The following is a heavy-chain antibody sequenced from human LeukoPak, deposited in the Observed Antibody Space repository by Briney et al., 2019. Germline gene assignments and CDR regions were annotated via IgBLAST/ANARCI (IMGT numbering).Heavy chain of an antibody. CDR3: ARGGYSSGPYYYYYYMDV. Sequence: ASVKVSCKASGYTFTGYYMHWVRQAPGQGLEWMGWINPNSGATNYAQKFQGRVTMTRDTSISTAYMELSRLRSDDTAVYYCARGGYSSGPYYYYYYMDVWGKGTTVTVSS. V-gene: IGHV1-2*02. CDR1: GYTFTGYY. D-gene: IGHD6-19*01. CDR2: INPNSGAT. J-gene: IGHJ6*03.